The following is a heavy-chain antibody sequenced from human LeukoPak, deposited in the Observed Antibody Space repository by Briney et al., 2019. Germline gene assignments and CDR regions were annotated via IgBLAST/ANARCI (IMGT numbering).Heavy chain of an antibody. D-gene: IGHD3-3*01. CDR3: ARVTRFAFDI. Sequence: SETLSLTCTVSGGSVSSGSYYWSWIRQPPRKGLEWIGYIYYSGSTNYNPSLKSRVTISVDTSKNQFSLKLSSVTAADTAVYYCARVTRFAFDIWGQGTMVTVSS. V-gene: IGHV4-61*01. J-gene: IGHJ3*02. CDR2: IYYSGST. CDR1: GGSVSSGSYY.